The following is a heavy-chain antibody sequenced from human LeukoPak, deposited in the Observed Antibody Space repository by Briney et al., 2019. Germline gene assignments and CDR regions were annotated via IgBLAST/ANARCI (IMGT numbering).Heavy chain of an antibody. Sequence: GGSLRLSCVASGFSFSSYGMNWVRQAPGKGLEWVSYIGSSATTIYYADSMKGRFTVSRDNAKNTLYLQVNNLRAEDTAVYYCARGPNSNWSGLDFWGQGTLLTVSS. CDR1: GFSFSSYG. D-gene: IGHD6-6*01. CDR3: ARGPNSNWSGLDF. CDR2: IGSSATTI. J-gene: IGHJ4*02. V-gene: IGHV3-48*03.